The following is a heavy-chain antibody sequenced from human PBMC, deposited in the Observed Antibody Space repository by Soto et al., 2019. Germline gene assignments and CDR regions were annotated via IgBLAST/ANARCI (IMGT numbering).Heavy chain of an antibody. Sequence: SETLSLTCTFSCGSISSYYWSWIRQPPGKGLEWIGYIYYSGSTNYNPSLKSRVTISVDTSKNQFSLKLSSVTAADTAVYYCARGVSSGYNWFDPWGQGTLVTVSS. CDR2: IYYSGST. CDR3: ARGVSSGYNWFDP. J-gene: IGHJ5*02. CDR1: CGSISSYY. V-gene: IGHV4-59*01. D-gene: IGHD3-22*01.